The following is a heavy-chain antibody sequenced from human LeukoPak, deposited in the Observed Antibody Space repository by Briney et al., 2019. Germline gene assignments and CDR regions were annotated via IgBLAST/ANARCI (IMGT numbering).Heavy chain of an antibody. CDR1: GGSISSGGYY. CDR2: IYYSGST. Sequence: SETLSLTCTVSGGSISSGGYYWSWIRQHPGKGLEWIGYIYYSGSTYYNPSLKSRVTISVDTSKNQFSLKLSAVTAADTAVYYCARDAPDYYGMDVWGQGTTVTVPS. CDR3: ARDAPDYYGMDV. V-gene: IGHV4-31*03. J-gene: IGHJ6*02.